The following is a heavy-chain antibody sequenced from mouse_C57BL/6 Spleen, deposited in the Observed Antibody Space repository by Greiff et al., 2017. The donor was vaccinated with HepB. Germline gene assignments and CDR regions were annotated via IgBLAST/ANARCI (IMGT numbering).Heavy chain of an antibody. CDR3: ARDGYDAVFDY. D-gene: IGHD2-2*01. Sequence: EVMLVESGGGLVKPGGSLKLSCAASGFTFSSYAMSWVRQTPEKRLEWVATISDGGSYTYYPDNVKGRFTISRDNAKNNLYLQMSHLKSEDTAMYYCARDGYDAVFDYWGQGTTLTVSS. V-gene: IGHV5-4*01. CDR1: GFTFSSYA. J-gene: IGHJ2*01. CDR2: ISDGGSYT.